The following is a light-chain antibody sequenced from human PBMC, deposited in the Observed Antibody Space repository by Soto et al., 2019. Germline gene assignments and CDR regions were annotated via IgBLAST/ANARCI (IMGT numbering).Light chain of an antibody. CDR1: QTLLHSNGKSY. J-gene: IGKJ4*01. V-gene: IGKV2D-29*01. CDR2: EVS. CDR3: LQSLQFPLT. Sequence: EIVMTQTPLSLSVTPGQSASISCRSSQTLLHSNGKSYLYWYLQKAGQAPQLLIYEVSKRFSGVRDKXSGSGAGTDFTLKISRVEAEDVGVYYCLQSLQFPLTFGGGTKVEIK.